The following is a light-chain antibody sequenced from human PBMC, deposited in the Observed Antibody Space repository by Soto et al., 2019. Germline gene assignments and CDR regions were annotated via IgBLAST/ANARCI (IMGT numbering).Light chain of an antibody. CDR1: SSDVGGSNY. J-gene: IGLJ2*01. V-gene: IGLV2-11*01. Sequence: QSALIQPASVSGSPGQSITISCTGTSSDVGGSNYVSWYQHHPHRAPKLLIYDVSKRPSGVPDRFSGSKSGNTASLTISGLQAEDEADYYCCSYAGSYTLVFGGGTKLTVL. CDR3: CSYAGSYTLV. CDR2: DVS.